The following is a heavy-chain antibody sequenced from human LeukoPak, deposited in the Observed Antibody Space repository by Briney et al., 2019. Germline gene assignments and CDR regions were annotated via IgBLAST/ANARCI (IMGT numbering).Heavy chain of an antibody. CDR2: IIPILGIA. J-gene: IGHJ1*01. D-gene: IGHD3-22*01. CDR3: ARDYRDYYDSSGYPKH. Sequence: SVKVSCKASGGTFSSYAISWVRQAPGQGLEWMGRIIPILGIANYAQKFQGRVTITADKSTSTAYMELSSLRSEDTAVYYCARDYRDYYDSSGYPKHWGQGTLVTVSS. CDR1: GGTFSSYA. V-gene: IGHV1-69*04.